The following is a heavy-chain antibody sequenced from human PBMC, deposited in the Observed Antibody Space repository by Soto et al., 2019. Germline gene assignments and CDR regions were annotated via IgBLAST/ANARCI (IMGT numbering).Heavy chain of an antibody. J-gene: IGHJ6*02. Sequence: QVQLQESGPGLVKPSETLSLTCTVSGDSLTNYSCSWFRQPPGKGLDWIGYIMYSGYSAYNPSLKRQVTMSMDTSKTQFSLMLESVTATDTAVYFCARHGFGPLHGLVDVWGQGTTVIVSS. V-gene: IGHV4-59*08. CDR2: IMYSGYS. D-gene: IGHD3-10*01. CDR1: GDSLTNYS. CDR3: ARHGFGPLHGLVDV.